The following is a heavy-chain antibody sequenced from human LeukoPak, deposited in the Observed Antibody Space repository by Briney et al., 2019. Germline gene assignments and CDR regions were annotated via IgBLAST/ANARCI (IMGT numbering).Heavy chain of an antibody. CDR3: ARGFSYYYDSSGYDAFDI. D-gene: IGHD3-22*01. CDR1: GFTVSSNY. J-gene: IGHJ3*02. V-gene: IGHV3-66*02. Sequence: PGGSLRLSCAASGFTVSSNYMSWVRQAPGKGLEWVSVIYSGGSTYYADSVKGRFTISRDNSKNTLYLQMNSLRAEDTAVYYCARGFSYYYDSSGYDAFDIWGQGTMVTDSS. CDR2: IYSGGST.